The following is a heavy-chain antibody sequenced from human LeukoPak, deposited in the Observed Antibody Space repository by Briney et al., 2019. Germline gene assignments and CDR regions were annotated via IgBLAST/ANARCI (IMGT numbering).Heavy chain of an antibody. Sequence: SEGLSLTCTVSGASINSHYWTWIRQPPGKGLEWIGDLYYSGNTVHNPSLKSRVTLSVDTSQNQFSLKLSSVTAADTAVYYCARHRDDYVWGSNRRIGFEFWGQGTLVSVST. D-gene: IGHD3-16*02. J-gene: IGHJ4*02. CDR1: GASINSHY. CDR3: ARHRDDYVWGSNRRIGFEF. CDR2: LYYSGNT. V-gene: IGHV4-59*08.